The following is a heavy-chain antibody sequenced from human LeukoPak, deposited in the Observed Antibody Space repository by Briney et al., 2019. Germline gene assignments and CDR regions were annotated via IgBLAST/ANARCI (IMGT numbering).Heavy chain of an antibody. Sequence: SETLSLTCTVSGGSISSGSYYWSWIRQPAGKGLEWIGRIYTSGSTHYNPSLKSRVTISVDTSKNQFSLNLNSVTAADTAVYYCARAVGSSESNWFDPWAREPWPPSPQ. CDR3: ARAVGSSESNWFDP. D-gene: IGHD6-19*01. J-gene: IGHJ5*02. CDR1: GGSISSGSYY. CDR2: IYTSGST. V-gene: IGHV4-61*02.